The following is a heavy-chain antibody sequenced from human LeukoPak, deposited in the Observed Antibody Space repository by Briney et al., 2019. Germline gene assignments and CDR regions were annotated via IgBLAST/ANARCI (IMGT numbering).Heavy chain of an antibody. D-gene: IGHD3-9*01. V-gene: IGHV1-2*02. CDR3: AREPHYDLLTGYALGYLDL. J-gene: IGHJ2*01. CDR1: GYTFTGYY. Sequence: ASVKVSCKASGYTFTGYYMHWLRQAPGQGLEWMGWINSNSGDTNYAQKFQGRVTMTRDTSISTAYMELSRLRSDDTAVYYCAREPHYDLLTGYALGYLDLWGRGTLLTVSS. CDR2: INSNSGDT.